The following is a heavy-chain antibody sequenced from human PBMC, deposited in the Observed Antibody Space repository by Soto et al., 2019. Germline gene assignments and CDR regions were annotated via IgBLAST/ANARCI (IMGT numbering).Heavy chain of an antibody. J-gene: IGHJ6*02. V-gene: IGHV1-69*13. CDR2: IIPIFGTA. CDR3: ASRESYYYYGMDV. Sequence: SVKVSCKASGGTFSSYAISWVRQAPGQGLEWMGGIIPIFGTANYAQKFQGRVTITADESTSTAYMELSSLRSEDTAVYYCASRESYYYYGMDVWGQGTTVTVSS. CDR1: GGTFSSYA. D-gene: IGHD3-10*01.